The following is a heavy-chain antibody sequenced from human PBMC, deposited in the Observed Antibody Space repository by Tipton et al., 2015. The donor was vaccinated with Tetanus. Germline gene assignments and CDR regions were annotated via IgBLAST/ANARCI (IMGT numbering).Heavy chain of an antibody. CDR2: IYHTGST. J-gene: IGHJ4*02. Sequence: TLSLTCAVSGDSISSSFWWTWLRQPPGKGLERIGEIYHTGSTNYNPSLKSRVTISVDKSRNQFSLTLTSVTAADTAVYYCAKSRTALTHPLDYWGQGTLVTVSS. CDR3: AKSRTALTHPLDY. CDR1: GDSISSSFW. V-gene: IGHV4-4*02. D-gene: IGHD2-15*01.